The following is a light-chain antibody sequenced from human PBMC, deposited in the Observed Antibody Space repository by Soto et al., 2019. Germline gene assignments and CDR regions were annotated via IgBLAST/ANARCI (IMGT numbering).Light chain of an antibody. Sequence: QSVLTQPPSVSGSPGQRVTISCTGSSSNIGAGYNVQWYQQLPGTAPKLFIYHSTNRPSGVPDRFSASKSGTSASLTITGLQAEDEADYYCQSFDLSVSWVFGGGTKLTVL. CDR1: SSNIGAGYN. V-gene: IGLV1-40*01. J-gene: IGLJ3*02. CDR3: QSFDLSVSWV. CDR2: HST.